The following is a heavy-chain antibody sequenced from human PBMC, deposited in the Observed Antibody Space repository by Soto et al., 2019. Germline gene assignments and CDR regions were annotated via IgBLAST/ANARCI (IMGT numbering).Heavy chain of an antibody. CDR2: VFYTGFT. CDR1: GGSISGSYYY. Sequence: SETLSLTCAVSGGSISGSYYYWAWLRQSPGKGPEWIGSVFYTGFTSYNPSLESRVSVSVDTSKSQFSLKLSSVTAADTALYYCARDWGTGFYQLDSWGQGTLVTVSS. CDR3: ARDWGTGFYQLDS. D-gene: IGHD2-2*01. V-gene: IGHV4-39*02. J-gene: IGHJ4*02.